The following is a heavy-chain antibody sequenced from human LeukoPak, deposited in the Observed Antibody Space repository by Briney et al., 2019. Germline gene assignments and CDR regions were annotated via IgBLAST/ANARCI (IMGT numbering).Heavy chain of an antibody. D-gene: IGHD3-16*01. Sequence: GGSLRLSCAASGFTFSNYAMNWVRQAPGKGLEWVSVISGSGGTTYYADSVKGRFTISRDNPKNTLHLQMNSLRAEDTAVYYCAKDGGDFLYFDYWGQGTLVSVSS. J-gene: IGHJ4*02. V-gene: IGHV3-23*01. CDR3: AKDGGDFLYFDY. CDR1: GFTFSNYA. CDR2: ISGSGGTT.